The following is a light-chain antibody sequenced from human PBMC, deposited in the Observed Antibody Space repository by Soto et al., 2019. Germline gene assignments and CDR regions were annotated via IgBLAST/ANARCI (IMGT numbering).Light chain of an antibody. CDR1: RDISSW. Sequence: DIQMTQSPSSVSASVGDSVTSTCRASRDISSWLAWYQQRPGKAPKLLIYAASTLRSGIPLRFSGSASGTEFTLTISSLQREDFATYYCQQTHSLPPTFGQGTRLE. CDR3: QQTHSLPPT. J-gene: IGKJ5*01. CDR2: AAS. V-gene: IGKV1D-12*01.